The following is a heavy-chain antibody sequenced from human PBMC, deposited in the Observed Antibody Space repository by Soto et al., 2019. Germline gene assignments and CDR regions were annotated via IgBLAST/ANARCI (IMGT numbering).Heavy chain of an antibody. J-gene: IGHJ5*02. CDR1: GYTFTSYD. CDR3: AGGPGRITMIVVPNWFDP. V-gene: IGHV1-8*01. Sequence: QVQLVQSGAEVKKPGASVKVSCKASGYTFTSYDINWVRQATGQGLEWMGWMNPNSGNTGYAQKFQGRVTMTRNTSISTAYMELSSLRSEDTAVYYCAGGPGRITMIVVPNWFDPWGQGTLVTVSS. D-gene: IGHD3-22*01. CDR2: MNPNSGNT.